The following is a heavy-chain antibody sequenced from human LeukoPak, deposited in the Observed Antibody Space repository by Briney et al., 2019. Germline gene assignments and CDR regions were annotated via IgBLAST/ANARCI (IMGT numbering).Heavy chain of an antibody. J-gene: IGHJ4*02. CDR2: ISSGTGSYI. CDR1: GFTDY. Sequence: PGGSLRLSCAASGFTDYMTWVRQAPGKGREWVSTISSGTGSYIYYADSVRGRFTISRDNAKNSLYLQMNSLRAEDTAVYYCARCSGVFGSSGYWGQGTLVTVSS. V-gene: IGHV3-21*01. D-gene: IGHD6-6*01. CDR3: ARCSGVFGSSGY.